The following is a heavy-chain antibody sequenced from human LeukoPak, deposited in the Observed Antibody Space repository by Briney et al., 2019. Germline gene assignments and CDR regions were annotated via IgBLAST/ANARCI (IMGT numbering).Heavy chain of an antibody. CDR1: GVSITSNY. D-gene: IGHD5-18*01. CDR3: ARSSGHSYGDFDY. J-gene: IGHJ4*02. CDR2: TRHSGAT. V-gene: IGHV4-59*01. Sequence: SETLSLTCSVSGVSITSNYWSRIRQPPGKGLEWLGYTRHSGATSYNPSLKSRSTMSLDKSNNQFSLRLSSVTAADTAVYYCARSSGHSYGDFDYWGQGNLVTVSS.